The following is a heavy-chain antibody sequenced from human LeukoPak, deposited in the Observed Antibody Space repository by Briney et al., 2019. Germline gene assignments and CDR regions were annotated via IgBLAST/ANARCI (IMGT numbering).Heavy chain of an antibody. J-gene: IGHJ5*02. CDR3: ARDLYYFDSSGYYASDL. CDR1: GFTFRDYW. Sequence: GGSLRLSCAASGFTFRDYWMSWVRQAPGKGLEWVANIKQDGSEKHYVDSLRGRFTISRDNAKNSLDLQMNSLRAEDTAVYFCARDLYYFDSSGYYASDLWGQGTLVTVSS. CDR2: IKQDGSEK. D-gene: IGHD3-22*01. V-gene: IGHV3-7*01.